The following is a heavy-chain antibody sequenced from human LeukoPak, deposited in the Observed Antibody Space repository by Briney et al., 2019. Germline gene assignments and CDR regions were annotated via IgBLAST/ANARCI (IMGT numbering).Heavy chain of an antibody. Sequence: GGSLRLSCAASGFTFSSYWMSWVRQAPGKGLEWVANIKQDGSEKYYVDSVKGRFTISRDNAKNSLYLQMNSLRDEDTAVYYCAKETTYSTGTGAFDYWGQGTLVTVSS. CDR3: AKETTYSTGTGAFDY. D-gene: IGHD6-25*01. V-gene: IGHV3-7*03. J-gene: IGHJ4*02. CDR2: IKQDGSEK. CDR1: GFTFSSYW.